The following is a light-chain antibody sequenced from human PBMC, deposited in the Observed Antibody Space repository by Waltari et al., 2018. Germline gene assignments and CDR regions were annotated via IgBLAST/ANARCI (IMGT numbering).Light chain of an antibody. CDR3: QHYVRLPAT. CDR1: QSVSRS. V-gene: IGKV3-20*01. CDR2: GAS. Sequence: IVLTQSPGTLSLSPGSRATLSCSASQSVSRSLAWYQQKPGQAPKRLIYGASTRATGIPDRFSGSGSGTDFSLTISSLEPEDFAIYFCQHYVRLPATFGQGTKVEIK. J-gene: IGKJ1*01.